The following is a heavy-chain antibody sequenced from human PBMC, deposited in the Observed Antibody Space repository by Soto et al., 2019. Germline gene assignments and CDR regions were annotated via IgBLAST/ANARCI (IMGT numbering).Heavy chain of an antibody. CDR1: GFTFSIYG. V-gene: IGHV3-33*01. CDR3: ARDNHLGYCSGGSCYGLAS. D-gene: IGHD2-15*01. CDR2: AWFDGSIE. J-gene: IGHJ5*01. Sequence: QVQLVESGGGVVQPGRSLRLSCAASGFTFSIYGMHWVRQAPGKGLEWVAIAWFDGSIEYYADSVKGRFTISRDNSKNTLYLQMNSLRAEDTAVYYCARDNHLGYCSGGSCYGLASWGQGTLVTVSS.